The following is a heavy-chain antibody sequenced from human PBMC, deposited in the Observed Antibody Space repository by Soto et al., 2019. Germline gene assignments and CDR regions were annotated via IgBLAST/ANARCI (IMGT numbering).Heavy chain of an antibody. V-gene: IGHV1-3*01. J-gene: IGHJ4*02. CDR3: ARGQPYYYDSSGYDY. CDR2: INAGNGNT. Sequence: RASVKVSCKASGYTFTSYAMHWVRQAPGQRLEWMGWINAGNGNTKYSQKFQGRVTITRDTSASTAYMELSSLRSEDTAVYYCARGQPYYYDSSGYDYWGQGTLVTVSS. D-gene: IGHD3-22*01. CDR1: GYTFTSYA.